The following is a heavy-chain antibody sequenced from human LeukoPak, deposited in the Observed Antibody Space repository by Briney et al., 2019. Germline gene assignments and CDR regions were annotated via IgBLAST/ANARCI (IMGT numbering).Heavy chain of an antibody. CDR1: RFVFSTYA. CDR2: INGNGDYT. V-gene: IGHV3-64*01. CDR3: ARDLFSGAEMATLDY. D-gene: IGHD5-24*01. Sequence: GGSLRLSCAASRFVFSTYAIHWVRHVPGKGLEYVSGINGNGDYTDYANSVKGRFTISRDNFKNTVYLQMGSLRAEDMAVYYCARDLFSGAEMATLDYWGQGTLVTVSS. J-gene: IGHJ4*02.